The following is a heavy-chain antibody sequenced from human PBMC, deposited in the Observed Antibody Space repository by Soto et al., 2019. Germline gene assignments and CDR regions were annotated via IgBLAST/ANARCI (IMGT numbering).Heavy chain of an antibody. J-gene: IGHJ5*02. CDR2: ISGSGGNT. D-gene: IGHD3-22*01. CDR1: GFTFTNYA. Sequence: LRLSCAASGFTFTNYAMSWVRQAPGKGLEWVSAISGSGGNTHYADSVKGRFTISRDNSKNTVYLQMNSLRAEDTAVYYCAKDASMIVVGNWFDPWGQGHLVTVSS. V-gene: IGHV3-23*01. CDR3: AKDASMIVVGNWFDP.